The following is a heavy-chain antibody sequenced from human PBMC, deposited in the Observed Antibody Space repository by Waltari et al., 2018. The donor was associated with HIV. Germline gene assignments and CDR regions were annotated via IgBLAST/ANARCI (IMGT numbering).Heavy chain of an antibody. D-gene: IGHD4-17*01. V-gene: IGHV1-69*06. J-gene: IGHJ4*02. Sequence: QLQLVQSGAEVKKPGSSVKVSCKSSGGTFNTYGINWVRQAPGLGLEWMGGISPVVGKTNDAQKFQGRVTITADTSTNTVYLVLSSLRSEDTAVYYCARARGDYNDPPFDYWGPGTQVTVSS. CDR3: ARARGDYNDPPFDY. CDR2: ISPVVGKT. CDR1: GGTFNTYG.